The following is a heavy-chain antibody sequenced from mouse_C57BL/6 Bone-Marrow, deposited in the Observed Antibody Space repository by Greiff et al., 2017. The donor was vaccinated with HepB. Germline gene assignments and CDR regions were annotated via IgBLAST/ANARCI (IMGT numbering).Heavy chain of an antibody. J-gene: IGHJ4*01. D-gene: IGHD1-1*01. V-gene: IGHV1-81*01. Sequence: QVQLKESGAELARPGASVKLSCKASGYTFTSYGISWVKQRTGQGLEWIGEIYPRSGNTYYNEKFKGKATLTADKSSSTAYMELRSLTSEDSAVDFCARKAKFIRYAMDYWGQGTSVTVSS. CDR1: GYTFTSYG. CDR3: ARKAKFIRYAMDY. CDR2: IYPRSGNT.